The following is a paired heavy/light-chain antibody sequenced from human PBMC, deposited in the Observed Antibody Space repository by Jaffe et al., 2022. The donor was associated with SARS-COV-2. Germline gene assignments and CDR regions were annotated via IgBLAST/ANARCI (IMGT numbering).Light chain of an antibody. CDR2: KAS. Sequence: DIQMTQSPSTLSASVGDRVTITCRASQSISSWLAWYQQKPGKAPKLLIYKASSLESGVPSRFSGSGSGTEFTLTISSLQPDDSATYYCQQYNSYTFGQGTKLEIK. CDR1: QSISSW. CDR3: QQYNSYT. J-gene: IGKJ2*01. V-gene: IGKV1-5*03.
Heavy chain of an antibody. V-gene: IGHV3-15*01. Sequence: EVQLVESGGGLVKPGGSLRLSCAASGFTFTNVWMSWVRQAPGKGLEWVGRIKSKTDGGTADYAAPVKGRFTISRDDSENTLFLQMNSLKTEDTALYYCTTARYDFWSGDYYYFDNWGQGTLVTVSS. CDR2: IKSKTDGGTA. CDR1: GFTFTNVW. CDR3: TTARYDFWSGDYYYFDN. J-gene: IGHJ4*02. D-gene: IGHD3-3*01.